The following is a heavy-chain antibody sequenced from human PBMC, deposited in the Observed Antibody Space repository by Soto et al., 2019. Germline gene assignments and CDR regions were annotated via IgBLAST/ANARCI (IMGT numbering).Heavy chain of an antibody. Sequence: SETLSLTXTVSGGSISPFYWSWVRQPPGKGLEWIGYLYYSGNTNYNPSLKSRVTISVDASKNQVSLRLTSVTAADTAVYYCARVGGVAARTFDYWGQGTVVTVSS. CDR1: GGSISPFY. CDR2: LYYSGNT. D-gene: IGHD2-15*01. V-gene: IGHV4-59*01. CDR3: ARVGGVAARTFDY. J-gene: IGHJ4*02.